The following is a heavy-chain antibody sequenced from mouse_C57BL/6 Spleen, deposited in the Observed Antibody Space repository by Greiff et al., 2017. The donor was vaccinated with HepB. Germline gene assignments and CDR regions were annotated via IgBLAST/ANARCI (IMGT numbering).Heavy chain of an antibody. CDR1: GYTFTSYW. CDR2: IDPSDSYT. V-gene: IGHV1-69*01. CDR3: ARDTTVAWYFDV. Sequence: QVHVKQPGAELVMPGASVKLSCKASGYTFTSYWMHWVKQRPGQGLEWIGEIDPSDSYTNYNQKFKGKSTLTVDKSSSTAYMQLSSLTSEDSAVYYCARDTTVAWYFDVWGTGTTVTVSS. D-gene: IGHD1-1*01. J-gene: IGHJ1*03.